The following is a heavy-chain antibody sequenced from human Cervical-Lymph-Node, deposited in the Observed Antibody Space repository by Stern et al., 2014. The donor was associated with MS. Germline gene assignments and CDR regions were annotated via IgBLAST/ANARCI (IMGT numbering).Heavy chain of an antibody. D-gene: IGHD2-2*01. CDR3: ARALVVPAAKAMDV. CDR2: INSDGSST. J-gene: IGHJ6*02. Sequence: MQLVESGGGLVQPGGSLRLSCAASGFTFSSYWMHWVRQAPGKGLVWVSRINSDGSSTNYADSVKGRFTISRDNARNTLYLQMNSLTAEDTAVYFCARALVVPAAKAMDVWGQGTTVTVSS. CDR1: GFTFSSYW. V-gene: IGHV3-74*02.